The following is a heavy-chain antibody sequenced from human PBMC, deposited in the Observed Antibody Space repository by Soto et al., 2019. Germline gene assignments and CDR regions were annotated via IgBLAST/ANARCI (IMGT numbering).Heavy chain of an antibody. D-gene: IGHD2-2*02. CDR3: AGLYRDFDY. J-gene: IGHJ4*02. Sequence: QVQLVESGGGVVQPGRSLRLSCAASGFTFSSYGMHWVRQAPGKGLEWVAVIWYDGSNKYYADSVKGRFTISRDNSKNTMYMQMNSMRAENTAVYYCAGLYRDFDYWGQGTLVTVSS. V-gene: IGHV3-33*01. CDR1: GFTFSSYG. CDR2: IWYDGSNK.